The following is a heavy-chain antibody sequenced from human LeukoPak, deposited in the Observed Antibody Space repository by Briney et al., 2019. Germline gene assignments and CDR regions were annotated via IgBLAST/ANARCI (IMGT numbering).Heavy chain of an antibody. CDR3: ARDNIAYYYYGMDV. V-gene: IGHV4-59*01. D-gene: IGHD5-12*01. J-gene: IGHJ6*02. CDR2: IYYSGST. Sequence: SGTLSLTCTVSGGSISSYYWSWIRQPPGKGLEWIGYIYYSGSTNYNPSLKSRVTISVDTSKNQFSLKLSSVTAADTAVYYCARDNIAYYYYGMDVWGQGTTVTVSS. CDR1: GGSISSYY.